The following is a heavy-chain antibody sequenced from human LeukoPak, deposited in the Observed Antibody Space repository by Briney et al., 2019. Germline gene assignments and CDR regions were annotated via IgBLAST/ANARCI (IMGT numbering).Heavy chain of an antibody. CDR1: RSPFSDYY. CDR2: IIRSRSYT. J-gene: IGHJ4*02. V-gene: IGHV3-11*03. Sequence: GGSLRLSCVVSRSPFSDYYMNWIRQAPGKGRDWISYIIRSRSYTDYAASVEGRFTISRDNAQNALFLQMNSLRVEDTAVYYCAAGTAADYWGQGTLVTVSS. D-gene: IGHD6-13*01. CDR3: AAGTAADY.